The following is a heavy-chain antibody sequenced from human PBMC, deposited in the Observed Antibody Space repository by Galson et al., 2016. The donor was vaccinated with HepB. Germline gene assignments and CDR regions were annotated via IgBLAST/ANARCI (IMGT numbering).Heavy chain of an antibody. CDR3: ARDHWPVVGSGSYGAFDI. CDR1: GFTFSSYW. Sequence: SLRLSCAASGFTFSSYWMSWVRQAPGKGLEWVANIKQDGSEKYYVDSVKGRFTISRDNAKNSLYMQMNSLRAEDTAVYYRARDHWPVVGSGSYGAFDIWGQGTMVTVSS. J-gene: IGHJ3*02. V-gene: IGHV3-7*03. CDR2: IKQDGSEK. D-gene: IGHD3-10*01.